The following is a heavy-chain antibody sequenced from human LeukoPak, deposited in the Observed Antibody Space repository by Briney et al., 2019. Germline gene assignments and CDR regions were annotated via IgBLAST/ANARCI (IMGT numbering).Heavy chain of an antibody. CDR3: ASGPRAPYSSGWYAQPGPHDY. CDR2: INHSGST. CDR1: GGSFSGYY. V-gene: IGHV4-34*01. Sequence: SETLSLTCAVYGGSFSGYYWSWIRQPPGKGLEWIGEINHSGSTNYNPSLKSRVTISVDTSKNQFSLKLSSVTAADTAVYYCASGPRAPYSSGWYAQPGPHDYWGQGTLVTVSS. J-gene: IGHJ4*02. D-gene: IGHD6-19*01.